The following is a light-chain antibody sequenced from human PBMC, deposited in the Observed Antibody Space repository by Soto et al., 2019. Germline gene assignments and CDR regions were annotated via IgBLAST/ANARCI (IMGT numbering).Light chain of an antibody. Sequence: DVQMTQSPSTLSASVGARVPITCRASQSISMWLAWYQQKPGKAPKLLIYKASTLKSGVPSRFSGSGSGTEFTLTISSLQPDDFATYYCQHYNSYSEAFGQGTKVDIK. CDR2: KAS. CDR3: QHYNSYSEA. V-gene: IGKV1-5*03. CDR1: QSISMW. J-gene: IGKJ1*01.